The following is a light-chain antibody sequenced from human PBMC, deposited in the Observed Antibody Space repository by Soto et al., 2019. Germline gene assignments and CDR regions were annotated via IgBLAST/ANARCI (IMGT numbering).Light chain of an antibody. V-gene: IGKV1-5*03. J-gene: IGKJ2*01. CDR1: QSLSSW. Sequence: DIQMPQSPSTLSASVGDSVTITCRASQSLSSWLAWYQQKPGKAPNLLIYKTSNLKSGVPSRFSGSGSGTEFALTISSLQPDDFATYCCQQYSSFSYTFGQGTKLESK. CDR2: KTS. CDR3: QQYSSFSYT.